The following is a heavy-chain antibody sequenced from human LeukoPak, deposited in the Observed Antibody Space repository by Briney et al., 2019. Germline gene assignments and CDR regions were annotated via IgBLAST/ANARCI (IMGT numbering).Heavy chain of an antibody. V-gene: IGHV1-18*01. D-gene: IGHD2-2*02. CDR1: GYTFTSYG. J-gene: IGHJ5*02. Sequence: ASVKVSCKASGYTFTSYGISWMRQAPGQGLEWMGRISAYNGNTNYAQKLQGRVTMTTDTSTSTAYMELRGLRSDDTAVYYCARKYCSSASCYIDWFDPWGQGTLVTVSS. CDR3: ARKYCSSASCYIDWFDP. CDR2: ISAYNGNT.